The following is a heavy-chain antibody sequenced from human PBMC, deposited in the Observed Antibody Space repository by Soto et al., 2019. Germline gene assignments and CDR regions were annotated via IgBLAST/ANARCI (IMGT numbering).Heavy chain of an antibody. CDR2: ISATGGGT. V-gene: IGHV3-23*01. Sequence: PGGALRVSCAASGFKCSNYAMSWVRQSPGKGLEWVSLISATGGGTYYADSVKGRFTISRDNSHNTLYLQVHSLTAEDTAVYYCAKDRWAGGNSAFYFDFWGQGAQVTVSS. D-gene: IGHD3-16*01. CDR3: AKDRWAGGNSAFYFDF. CDR1: GFKCSNYA. J-gene: IGHJ4*02.